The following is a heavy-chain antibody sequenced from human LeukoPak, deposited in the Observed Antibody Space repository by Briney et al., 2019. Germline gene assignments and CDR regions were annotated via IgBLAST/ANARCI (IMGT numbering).Heavy chain of an antibody. CDR1: GGSVSSGSYY. Sequence: SETLSLTCTVSGGSVSSGSYYWNWIRQPPGKGLEWIGCIYYSGITNYNPSLKSRVTISVHTSKNQFSLKLSSVTAADTAVYYCARVGPAADRGNNWFDPWGQGTLVTVSS. V-gene: IGHV4-61*01. CDR2: IYYSGIT. J-gene: IGHJ5*02. D-gene: IGHD2-2*01. CDR3: ARVGPAADRGNNWFDP.